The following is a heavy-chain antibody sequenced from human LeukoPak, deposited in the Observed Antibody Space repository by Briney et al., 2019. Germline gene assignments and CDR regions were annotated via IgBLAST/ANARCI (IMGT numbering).Heavy chain of an antibody. CDR1: GGSFSGYY. D-gene: IGHD3-16*01. CDR2: INHSGST. Sequence: SETLSLTCAVYGGSFSGYYWSWIRQPPGKGLEWIGEINHSGSTNYNPSLKSRVTISVDTSKNQFSLKLSSATAADTAVYYCARALGYYYGMDVWGQGTTVTVSS. CDR3: ARALGYYYGMDV. J-gene: IGHJ6*02. V-gene: IGHV4-34*01.